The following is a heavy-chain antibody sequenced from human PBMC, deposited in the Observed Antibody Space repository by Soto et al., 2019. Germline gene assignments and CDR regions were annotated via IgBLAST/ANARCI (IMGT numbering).Heavy chain of an antibody. CDR1: GFTFSNYG. J-gene: IGHJ4*02. CDR2: IGGNGGDT. V-gene: IGHV3-23*01. D-gene: IGHD3-9*01. Sequence: HPGGSLRLSCASSGFTFSNYGMSWVRQAPGKGLEWVSAIGGNGGDTYYADSVRGRFTISRDNSKNTLYLQMNSLRAEDTAVYYCAKLLVISDCWGQGTLVTVSS. CDR3: AKLLVISDC.